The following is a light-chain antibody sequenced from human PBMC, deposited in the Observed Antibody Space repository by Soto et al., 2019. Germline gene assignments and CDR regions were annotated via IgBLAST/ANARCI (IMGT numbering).Light chain of an antibody. J-gene: IGKJ1*01. Sequence: EIVLTQSPATLSSFPGDRVTLSCRASQSVSSSYLAWYQQKPGQAPRLLIYGASSRATGIPDRFSGSGSGTDFTLTISRLEPEDFAVYYCQQYGSSPGTFGQGTKVDIK. CDR3: QQYGSSPGT. CDR2: GAS. V-gene: IGKV3-20*01. CDR1: QSVSSSY.